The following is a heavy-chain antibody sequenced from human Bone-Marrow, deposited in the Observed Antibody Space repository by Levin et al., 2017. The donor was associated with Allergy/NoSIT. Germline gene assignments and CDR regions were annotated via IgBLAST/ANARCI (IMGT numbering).Heavy chain of an antibody. Sequence: GSLRLSCTVSGGSIIGYYWSWIRQPPGKGLEWIGHIFHSGSTNYNPSLKSRVTISVDTSKDQFSLELGSVTAADTAVYYCARHQAPDYYGSGSYSAFDIWGQGTLVTVSS. CDR1: GGSIIGYY. CDR3: ARHQAPDYYGSGSYSAFDI. D-gene: IGHD3-10*01. V-gene: IGHV4-59*08. CDR2: IFHSGST. J-gene: IGHJ3*02.